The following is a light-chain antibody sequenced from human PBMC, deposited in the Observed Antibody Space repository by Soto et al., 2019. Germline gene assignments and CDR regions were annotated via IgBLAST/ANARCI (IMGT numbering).Light chain of an antibody. CDR3: QQIYSAPLT. V-gene: IGKV1-39*01. CDR1: QSITTY. CDR2: AAS. Sequence: DIQMTQSPSSLSASVGDRVTITCRASQSITTYLNWYRQKPGKAPKLLIYAASSLQSGVPSRFSGSGSETEFTISISSLQPEDFATYFCQQIYSAPLTFGGGTKVDSK. J-gene: IGKJ4*01.